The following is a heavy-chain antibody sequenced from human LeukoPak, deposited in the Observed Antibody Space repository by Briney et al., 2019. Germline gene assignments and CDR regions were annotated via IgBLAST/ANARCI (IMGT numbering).Heavy chain of an antibody. CDR3: ASTGGSRQQQVPQDYYYMDV. CDR1: GYTFTSYY. Sequence: ASVKVSCKASGYTFTSYYMHWVRQAPGQGLEWMGIINPSGGSTSYAQKFQGRVTMTRDMSTSTVYMELSSLRFEDTAVYYCASTGGSRQQQVPQDYYYMDVWGKGTTVTVSS. J-gene: IGHJ6*03. D-gene: IGHD6-13*01. CDR2: INPSGGST. V-gene: IGHV1-46*01.